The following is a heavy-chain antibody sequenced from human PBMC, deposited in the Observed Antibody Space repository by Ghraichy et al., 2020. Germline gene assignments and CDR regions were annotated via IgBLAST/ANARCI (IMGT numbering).Heavy chain of an antibody. Sequence: SETLSLTCAVYGGSFSGYYWSWIRQPPGKGLEWIGEINHSGSTNYNPSLKSRVTISVDTSKNQFSLKLSSVTAADTAVYYCARGTHGYFDYWGQGTLVTVSS. V-gene: IGHV4-34*01. CDR1: GGSFSGYY. J-gene: IGHJ4*02. CDR2: INHSGST. CDR3: ARGTHGYFDY.